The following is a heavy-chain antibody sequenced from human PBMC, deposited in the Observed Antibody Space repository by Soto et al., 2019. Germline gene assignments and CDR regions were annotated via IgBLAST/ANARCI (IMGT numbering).Heavy chain of an antibody. V-gene: IGHV3-23*01. J-gene: IGHJ5*02. D-gene: IGHD3-16*02. CDR2: IPVCGDNS. CDR3: AKGPLPGGYGYGPCSPLDL. CDR1: GFGFGNYA. Sequence: GVSLRLSCVGTGFGFGNYAVTWVRQAPGTGLECISAIPVCGDNSIYAGSVRGRFTMSRDNSNNVVYLQMNSLRVEDSARYYCAKGPLPGGYGYGPCSPLDLWGQGA.